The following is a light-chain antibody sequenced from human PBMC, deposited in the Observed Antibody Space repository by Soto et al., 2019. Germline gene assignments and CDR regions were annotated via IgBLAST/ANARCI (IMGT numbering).Light chain of an antibody. CDR1: QSLVYSDGNTY. CDR2: KVS. J-gene: IGKJ3*01. V-gene: IGKV2-30*01. Sequence: DVVMTQSPLSLPVTLGQPASISCRSSQSLVYSDGNTYLNWFQQRPDQSPRRLIYKVSNRDSGVPDRFSGSGSGTDFTLKISRVEAEDVGVYYCMQGTHWPSTFGPGTKVDIK. CDR3: MQGTHWPST.